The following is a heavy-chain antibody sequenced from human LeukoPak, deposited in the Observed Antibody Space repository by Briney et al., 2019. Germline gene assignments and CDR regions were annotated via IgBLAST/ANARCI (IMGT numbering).Heavy chain of an antibody. CDR2: MNPNSGNT. J-gene: IGHJ5*02. D-gene: IGHD3-10*01. V-gene: IGHV1-8*01. CDR3: AARMVRGGTNWFDP. Sequence: GASVKVSCKASGYTFTSYDINWVRQATGQGLEWMGWMNPNSGNTGYAQKFQGRVTMTRNTSISTAYMELSSLRPGDTAVYYCAARMVRGGTNWFDPWGQGTLVTVSS. CDR1: GYTFTSYD.